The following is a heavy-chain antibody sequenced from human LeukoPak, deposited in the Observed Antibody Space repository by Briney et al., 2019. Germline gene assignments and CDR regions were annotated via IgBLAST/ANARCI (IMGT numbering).Heavy chain of an antibody. CDR3: ARASTYYDFWSGYYTYYFDY. D-gene: IGHD3-3*01. J-gene: IGHJ4*02. V-gene: IGHV4-61*02. CDR1: GGSISSGSYY. CDR2: IYTSGST. Sequence: PSETLSLTCTVSGGSISSGSYYLSWIRQPAGKGLEWIGRIYTSGSTNYNPSLKSRVTISVDTSKNQFSLKLSSVAAADTAVYYCARASTYYDFWSGYYTYYFDYWGQGTLVTVSS.